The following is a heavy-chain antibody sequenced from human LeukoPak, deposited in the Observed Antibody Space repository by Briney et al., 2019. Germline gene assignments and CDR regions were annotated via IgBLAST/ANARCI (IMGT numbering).Heavy chain of an antibody. CDR1: GFTFSSYA. CDR3: ARYHCSSTSCYPYYFDY. CDR2: ISYDGSNK. J-gene: IGHJ4*02. D-gene: IGHD2-2*01. V-gene: IGHV3-30-3*01. Sequence: GGSLRLSCAASGFTFSSYAMHWVRQAPGKGLEWVAVISYDGSNKYYADSVKGRFTISRDNSKNTLYLQMNSLRAEDTAVYYCARYHCSSTSCYPYYFDYWGQGTLVTVSS.